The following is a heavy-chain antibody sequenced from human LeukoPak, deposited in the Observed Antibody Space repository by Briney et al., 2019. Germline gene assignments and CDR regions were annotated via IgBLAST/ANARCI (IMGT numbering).Heavy chain of an antibody. CDR2: ISGSGDST. Sequence: GGSLRLSCAASGFTFSSYVMNWVRQAPGKGLEWVSGISGSGDSTYYADSVKGRFTISRDNSKSTLYLQMNSLRVEDTAAYYCAKVRAPSGWFNSDYWGQGTLVTVSS. D-gene: IGHD6-19*01. CDR1: GFTFSSYV. J-gene: IGHJ4*02. V-gene: IGHV3-23*01. CDR3: AKVRAPSGWFNSDY.